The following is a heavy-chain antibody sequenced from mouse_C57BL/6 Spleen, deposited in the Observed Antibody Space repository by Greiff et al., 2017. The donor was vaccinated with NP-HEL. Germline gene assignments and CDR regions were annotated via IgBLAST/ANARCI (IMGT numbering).Heavy chain of an antibody. CDR3: ERVGWGAMDY. CDR2: ITYDGSST. D-gene: IGHD1-1*02. J-gene: IGHJ4*01. Sequence: EVMLVESEGGLVQPGSSMKLSCTASGFTFSDYYMAWVRQVPEKGLEWVANITYDGSSTYYLDSLKSRFLISRDNAKTILYLQMSSLKSEDTATYYWERVGWGAMDYWGQGTSVTVSS. CDR1: GFTFSDYY. V-gene: IGHV5-16*01.